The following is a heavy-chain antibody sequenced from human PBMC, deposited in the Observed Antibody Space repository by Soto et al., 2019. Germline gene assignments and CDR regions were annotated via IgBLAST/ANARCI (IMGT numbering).Heavy chain of an antibody. CDR2: INPNSGGT. Sequence: ASVNVSCKSSGYTFTGYYIHWGRQAPGQGLECMGWINPNSGGTNYAQKFQGWVTMTRDTSISTAYMELSRLRSDDTAVYYCAREYSSPHYYYYYGMDVWGQGTTVTVSS. CDR3: AREYSSPHYYYYYGMDV. D-gene: IGHD6-13*01. J-gene: IGHJ6*02. CDR1: GYTFTGYY. V-gene: IGHV1-2*04.